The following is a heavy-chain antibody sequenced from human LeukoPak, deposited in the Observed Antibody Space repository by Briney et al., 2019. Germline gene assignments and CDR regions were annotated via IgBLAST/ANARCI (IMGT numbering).Heavy chain of an antibody. CDR1: GITLSNYG. D-gene: IGHD2-8*01. CDR3: AKDRTSLMVYAIFFDAFDI. J-gene: IGHJ3*02. Sequence: PGGSLRLSCAVSGITLSNYGMSWIRQAPGKGLEWVAGISGSGGSTYYADSVKGRFTISRHNPKNTLYLQMNSLRAEDTAVYYCAKDRTSLMVYAIFFDAFDIWGQGTMVTVSS. CDR2: ISGSGGST. V-gene: IGHV3-23*01.